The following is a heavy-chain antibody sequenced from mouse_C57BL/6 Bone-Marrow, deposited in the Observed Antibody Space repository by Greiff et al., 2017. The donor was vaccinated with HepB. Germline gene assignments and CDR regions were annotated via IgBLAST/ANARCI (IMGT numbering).Heavy chain of an antibody. CDR2: IYPRSGNT. D-gene: IGHD2-2*01. CDR3: ARDGNDCPRYAMDY. V-gene: IGHV1-81*01. Sequence: QVQLQQSGAELARPGASVKLSCKASGYTFTSYGISWVKQRTGQGLEWIGEIYPRSGNTYYNEKFKGKATLTADKSSSTAYMELRSLTSEDSAVYFCARDGNDCPRYAMDYWGQGTSVTVSS. J-gene: IGHJ4*01. CDR1: GYTFTSYG.